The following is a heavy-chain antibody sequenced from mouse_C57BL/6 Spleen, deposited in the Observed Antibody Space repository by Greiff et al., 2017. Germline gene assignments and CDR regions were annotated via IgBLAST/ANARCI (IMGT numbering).Heavy chain of an antibody. CDR1: GYTFTSYW. CDR3: ARGGGAWFAY. Sequence: VQLQQPGAELVMPGASVKLSCKASGYTFTSYWMHWVKQRPGQGLEWIGEIDPSDSYTNYNQKFKGKSTFTVDKSSSTAYMQLSSLASEDSAVYYCARGGGAWFAYWGQGTLVTVSA. V-gene: IGHV1-69*01. CDR2: IDPSDSYT. J-gene: IGHJ3*01.